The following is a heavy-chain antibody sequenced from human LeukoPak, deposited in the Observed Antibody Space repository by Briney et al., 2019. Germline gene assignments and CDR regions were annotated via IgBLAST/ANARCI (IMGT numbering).Heavy chain of an antibody. Sequence: GGSLRLSCAASGFTFRSYWMHWVRQAPGKGLVGVSRINSDGSSTDYADSVKGRFTISRDNAKNTLYLQMNSLRAEDTAVYYCARDGDASYWYFDLWGRGTLVTVSS. CDR1: GFTFRSYW. D-gene: IGHD3-3*01. V-gene: IGHV3-74*01. J-gene: IGHJ2*01. CDR3: ARDGDASYWYFDL. CDR2: INSDGSST.